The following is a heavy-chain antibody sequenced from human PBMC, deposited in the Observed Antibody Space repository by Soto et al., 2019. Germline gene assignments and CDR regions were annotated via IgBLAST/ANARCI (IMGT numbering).Heavy chain of an antibody. CDR1: GYTFTRSG. V-gene: IGHV1-69*13. Sequence: GASVKVSCKASGYTFTRSGISWVRQAPGQGLEWMGGIIPIFGTANYAQKFQGRVTITADESTSTAYMELSSLRSEDTAVYYCARVANQMATITNYYYGMDVWGQGTTVTVSS. CDR3: ARVANQMATITNYYYGMDV. J-gene: IGHJ6*02. D-gene: IGHD5-12*01. CDR2: IIPIFGTA.